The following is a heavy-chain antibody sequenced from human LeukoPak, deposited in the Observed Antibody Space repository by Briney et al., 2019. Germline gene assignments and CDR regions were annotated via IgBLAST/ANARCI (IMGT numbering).Heavy chain of an antibody. V-gene: IGHV3-23*01. Sequence: GGSLRLSCAASGFTFTNYAVMWVRQAPGQGLEWVSAITSGGAPRYADSVKGRFTISRDNSKNTLYLQMNSLRAEDTAQYFCARDPNGDYIGAFEFWGQGTGVTASS. J-gene: IGHJ3*01. CDR1: GFTFTNYA. CDR2: ITSGGAP. D-gene: IGHD4-17*01. CDR3: ARDPNGDYIGAFEF.